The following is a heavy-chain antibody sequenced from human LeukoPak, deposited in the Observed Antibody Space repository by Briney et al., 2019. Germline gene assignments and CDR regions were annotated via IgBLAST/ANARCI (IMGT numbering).Heavy chain of an antibody. CDR3: ARTVGATTYDAFDI. J-gene: IGHJ3*02. D-gene: IGHD1-26*01. CDR2: INPNSGGT. Sequence: ASVKVSCKASGYTFTVYYMHWVRQAPGQGLEWMGRINPNSGGTNYAQTFQGRVTITRDTSISTAYMELSRLRSDDTAVYYCARTVGATTYDAFDIWGQGTMVTVSS. V-gene: IGHV1-2*06. CDR1: GYTFTVYY.